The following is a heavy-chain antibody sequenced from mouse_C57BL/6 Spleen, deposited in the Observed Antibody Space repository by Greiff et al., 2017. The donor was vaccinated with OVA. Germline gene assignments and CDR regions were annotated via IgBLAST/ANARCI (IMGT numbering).Heavy chain of an antibody. Sequence: EVKLVESGGDLVKPGGSLKLSCAASGFTFSSYGMSWVRQTPDKRLEWVATISSGGSYTYYPDSVKGRFTISRDNAKNTLYLQMSSLKSEDTAMYYCARHVYYYGSSIYYYAMDYWGQGTSVTVSS. CDR3: ARHVYYYGSSIYYYAMDY. J-gene: IGHJ4*01. D-gene: IGHD1-1*01. CDR1: GFTFSSYG. CDR2: ISSGGSYT. V-gene: IGHV5-6*01.